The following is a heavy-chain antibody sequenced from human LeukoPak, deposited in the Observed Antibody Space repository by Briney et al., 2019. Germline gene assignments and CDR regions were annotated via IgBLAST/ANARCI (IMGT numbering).Heavy chain of an antibody. J-gene: IGHJ5*02. CDR3: AKDHCDSTSCLRFDP. CDR2: IYYDENTK. Sequence: GGSLRLSCAASGFSFSNYGMHWVRQAPGKGLEWVAFIYYDENTKYYADSVKGRFTISRDNSKNTLYLQMNSLRAEDTAVYYCAKDHCDSTSCLRFDPWGQGTLVTVSS. D-gene: IGHD2-2*01. V-gene: IGHV3-30*02. CDR1: GFSFSNYG.